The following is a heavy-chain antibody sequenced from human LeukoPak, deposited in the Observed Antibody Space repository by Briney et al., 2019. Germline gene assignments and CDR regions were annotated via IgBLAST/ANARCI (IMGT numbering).Heavy chain of an antibody. CDR3: ATDIDYYGSRTYYKRG. D-gene: IGHD3-10*01. CDR1: GYTLTELS. J-gene: IGHJ4*02. V-gene: IGHV1-24*01. Sequence: ASVKVSCKVSGYTLTELSMHWVRHAPGKGLEWMGGFDPEDGETIYAQRFRGRVTMTEDTSTDTAYMELSSLRSEDTAVYYCATDIDYYGSRTYYKRGWGQGTLVTVSS. CDR2: FDPEDGET.